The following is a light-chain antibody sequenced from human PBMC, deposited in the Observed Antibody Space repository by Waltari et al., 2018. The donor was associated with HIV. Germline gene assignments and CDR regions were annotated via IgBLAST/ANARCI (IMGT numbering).Light chain of an antibody. CDR2: SNN. V-gene: IGLV1-44*01. CDR1: SPNIGSNT. Sequence: QSVLTSPPSASGTPGQRDTISFSGSSPNIGSNTLNWYQQLPGTSPKLLISSNNQRPSGVPDRFSGSKSGTSASLAISGLQSEDEADYYCAAWDDSLNGPWVFGGGTKLTVL. J-gene: IGLJ3*02. CDR3: AAWDDSLNGPWV.